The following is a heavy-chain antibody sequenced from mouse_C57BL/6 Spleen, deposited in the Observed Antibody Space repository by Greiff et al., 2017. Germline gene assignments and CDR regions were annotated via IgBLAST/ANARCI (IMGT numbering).Heavy chain of an antibody. CDR2: IWSDGST. D-gene: IGHD2-1*01. Sequence: VKLQESGPGLVAPSQSLSITCTVSGFSLTSYGVHWVRQPPGKGLEWLVVIWSDGSTTYNSALKSRLSISKDNSKSQVFLKMNSLQTDDTAMYYCARQDYGNYDYAMDYWGQGTSVTVSS. CDR1: GFSLTSYG. CDR3: ARQDYGNYDYAMDY. V-gene: IGHV2-6-1*01. J-gene: IGHJ4*01.